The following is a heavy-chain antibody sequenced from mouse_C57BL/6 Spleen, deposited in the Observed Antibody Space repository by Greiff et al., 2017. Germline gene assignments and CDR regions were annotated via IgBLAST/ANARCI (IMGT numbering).Heavy chain of an antibody. CDR2: LWRDGST. CDR3: ARHGDDDYFDY. J-gene: IGHJ2*01. CDR1: GFSLTSYG. Sequence: QVQLKESGPGLVAPSQSLSITCTVPGFSLTSYGVHGFRQPPGRGLGGLVVLWRDGSTTYNSGLKSRLSISKDNSTSQVFIKMNSLQTDDTAMYYCARHGDDDYFDYWGQGTTLTVSS. V-gene: IGHV2-6-1*01. D-gene: IGHD2-3*01.